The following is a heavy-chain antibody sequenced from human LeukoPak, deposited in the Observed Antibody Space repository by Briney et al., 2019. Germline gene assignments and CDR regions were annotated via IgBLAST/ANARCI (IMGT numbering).Heavy chain of an antibody. J-gene: IGHJ4*02. CDR3: ARDLGRLYCSSTSCPPDY. CDR2: INPNSWGT. CDR1: GYTFTGYY. D-gene: IGHD2-2*01. V-gene: IGHV1-2*02. Sequence: SVKVSCKASGYTFTGYYMHWVRQAPGQGLEWMGWINPNSWGTNYAQKFQGRVTMTRDTSISTAYMELSRLRSDDTAVYYWARDLGRLYCSSTSCPPDYWGQGTLVTVSS.